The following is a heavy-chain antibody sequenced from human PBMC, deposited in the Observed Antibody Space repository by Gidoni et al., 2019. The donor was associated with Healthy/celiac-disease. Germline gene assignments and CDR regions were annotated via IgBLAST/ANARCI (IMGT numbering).Heavy chain of an antibody. Sequence: QLQLQESGPGLVKPSETLSLTCTVSGGSISSSSYYWGWIRQPPGKGREWIGSNYYSGSTYYNPSLKSRVTISVDTSKNQFSLKLSSVTAADTAVYYCARHDALLYGDYLHWFDPWGQGTLVTVSS. D-gene: IGHD4-17*01. CDR1: GGSISSSSYY. V-gene: IGHV4-39*01. CDR2: NYYSGST. CDR3: ARHDALLYGDYLHWFDP. J-gene: IGHJ5*02.